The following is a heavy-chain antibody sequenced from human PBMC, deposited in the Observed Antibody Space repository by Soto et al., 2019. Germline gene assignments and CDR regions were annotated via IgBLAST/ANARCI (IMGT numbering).Heavy chain of an antibody. CDR1: GYTFTGYY. J-gene: IGHJ4*02. Sequence: QVQLVQSGAEVKKPGASVKVSCKASGYTFTGYYMHWVRQAPGQGLEWMRWINPNSGGTNYARKFQGRVTMTRDTSISTAYMELSRLRSDDTAVYYCARDLSSGSYYFAYWGQGTLVTVSS. V-gene: IGHV1-2*02. CDR3: ARDLSSGSYYFAY. D-gene: IGHD1-26*01. CDR2: INPNSGGT.